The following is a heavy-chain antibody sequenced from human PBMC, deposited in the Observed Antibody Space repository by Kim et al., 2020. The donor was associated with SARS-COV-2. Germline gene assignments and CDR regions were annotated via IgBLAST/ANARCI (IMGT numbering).Heavy chain of an antibody. CDR2: IYTSGST. D-gene: IGHD5-12*01. V-gene: IGHV4-61*02. Sequence: SETLSLTCTVSGGSISSGSYYWSWIRQPAGKGLEWIGRIYTSGSTNYNPSLKSRVTISVDTSKNHFSLKLSSVTAADTAAYYCARTYGGYDWFFDYWGQGTLVTVSS. CDR3: ARTYGGYDWFFDY. J-gene: IGHJ4*02. CDR1: GGSISSGSYY.